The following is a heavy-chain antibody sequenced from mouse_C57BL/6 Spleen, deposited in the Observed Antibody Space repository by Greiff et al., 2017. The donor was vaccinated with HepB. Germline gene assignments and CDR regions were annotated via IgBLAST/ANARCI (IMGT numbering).Heavy chain of an antibody. J-gene: IGHJ2*01. Sequence: DVKLVESGGGLVKPGGSLKLSCAASGFTFSSYAMSWVRQTPEKRLEWVATISDGGSYTYYPDNVKGRFTISRDNAKNNLYLQMSHLKSEDTAMYYCAREGYYYGRDYYFDYWGQGTTLTVSS. D-gene: IGHD1-1*01. CDR1: GFTFSSYA. CDR3: AREGYYYGRDYYFDY. V-gene: IGHV5-4*01. CDR2: ISDGGSYT.